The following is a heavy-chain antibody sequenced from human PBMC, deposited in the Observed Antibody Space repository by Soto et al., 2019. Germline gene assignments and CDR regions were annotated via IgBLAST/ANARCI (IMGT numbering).Heavy chain of an antibody. CDR3: ARKSGRDCHSGGGCFALDV. V-gene: IGHV1-69*01. D-gene: IGHD2-15*01. CDR2: IGPLSDRT. Sequence: QVQLVQSGAEVKKPGSSLKVSCKVFGETLNSNPIGWVRQSPGQGLGWVGGIGPLSDRTNYPQELKGRVTVTADGSTSTVYMELSNLKSDDTAVYYCARKSGRDCHSGGGCFALDVWGQGSLITVSS. CDR1: GETLNSNP. J-gene: IGHJ4*02.